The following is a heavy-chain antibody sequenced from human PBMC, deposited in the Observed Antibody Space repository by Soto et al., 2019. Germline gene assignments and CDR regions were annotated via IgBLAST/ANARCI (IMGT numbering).Heavy chain of an antibody. CDR2: IYYSGRT. J-gene: IGHJ5*02. V-gene: IGHV4-59*01. CDR1: GGSISSYY. CDR3: ARGYCSSTICYIWDYWFDP. Sequence: QVQLQESGPGLVKPSETLSLTCTVSGGSISSYYWSWIRQPPGKGLEWIGYIYYSGRTNYNPSLKSRVTISVDTSKNQFSLQLSSVTAADTAVYYCARGYCSSTICYIWDYWFDPWGQGTLVTVSS. D-gene: IGHD2-2*02.